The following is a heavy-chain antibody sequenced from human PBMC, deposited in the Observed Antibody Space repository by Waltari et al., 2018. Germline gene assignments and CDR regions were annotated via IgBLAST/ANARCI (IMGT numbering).Heavy chain of an antibody. CDR3: ARGDYDSSGYLSGAFDI. J-gene: IGHJ3*02. D-gene: IGHD3-22*01. V-gene: IGHV1-69*13. Sequence: QVQLVQSGAEVKKPGSSVKVSCKASGGTFSSYAISWVRQAPGQGLEWMGRIIPTFGTANYAQKFQGRVTITADKSTSTAYMELSSLRSEDTAVYYCARGDYDSSGYLSGAFDIWGQGTMVTVSS. CDR1: GGTFSSYA. CDR2: IIPTFGTA.